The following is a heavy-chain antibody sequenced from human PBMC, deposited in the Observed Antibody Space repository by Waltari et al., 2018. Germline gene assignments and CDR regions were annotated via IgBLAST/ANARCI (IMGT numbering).Heavy chain of an antibody. CDR1: GGPISSSNW. V-gene: IGHV4-4*02. CDR2: IYHSGTT. CDR3: ASLVESGWGWFDP. D-gene: IGHD6-19*01. J-gene: IGHJ5*02. Sequence: QVQLQESGPGLVKPSGTLSLTCAVSGGPISSSNWWSWVRQPPGKGLEWIGEIYHSGTTNYHPSIKSRVTSSVDKSNNQLSLKLSAVTAADTAVYYCASLVESGWGWFDPWGQGTLVTVSS.